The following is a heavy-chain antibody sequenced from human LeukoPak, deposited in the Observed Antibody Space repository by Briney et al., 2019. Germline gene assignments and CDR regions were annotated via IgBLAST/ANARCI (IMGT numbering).Heavy chain of an antibody. CDR3: TRATGSFYGLGY. CDR1: GLTFSSYA. CDR2: ISGSGGST. D-gene: IGHD1-26*01. Sequence: GGSLRLSCAASGLTFSSYAMSWVRQAPGKGLEWVSAISGSGGSTYYADSVKGRFTISRDNAKNTLYLQMNSLRAEDTAVYYCTRATGSFYGLGYWGQGTLVTVSS. V-gene: IGHV3-23*01. J-gene: IGHJ4*02.